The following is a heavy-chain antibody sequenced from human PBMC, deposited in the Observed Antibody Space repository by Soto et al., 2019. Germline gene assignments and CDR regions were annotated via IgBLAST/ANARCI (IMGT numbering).Heavy chain of an antibody. CDR1: GGSISSSSYY. Sequence: SETLSLTCTVPGGSISSSSYYWGWIRQPPGKGLEWIGSIYYSGSTYYNPSLKSRVTISVDTSKNQFSLKLSSVTAADTAVYYCARQSWGYLGYWGQETLVTVSS. CDR3: ARQSWGYLGY. D-gene: IGHD3-16*01. CDR2: IYYSGST. V-gene: IGHV4-39*01. J-gene: IGHJ4*02.